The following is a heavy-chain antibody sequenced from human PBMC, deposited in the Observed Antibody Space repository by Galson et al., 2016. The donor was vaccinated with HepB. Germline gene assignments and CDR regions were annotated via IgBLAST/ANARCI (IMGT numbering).Heavy chain of an antibody. D-gene: IGHD1-26*01. CDR3: ARGGSRPIDY. V-gene: IGHV3-53*01. CDR2: MSDSGGST. J-gene: IGHJ4*02. Sequence: SLRLSCAASGFIVSSNDMSWVRQAPGKGLEWVSAMSDSGGSTYYADSVKGRFTISRDNSKNTLYLQMNSLRAEDTAVYYCARGGSRPIDYWGQGTLVTVSS. CDR1: GFIVSSND.